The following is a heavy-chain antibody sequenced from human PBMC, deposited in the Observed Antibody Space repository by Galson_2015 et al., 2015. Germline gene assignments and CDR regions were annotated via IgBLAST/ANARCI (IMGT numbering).Heavy chain of an antibody. V-gene: IGHV5-51*01. J-gene: IGHJ4*02. Sequence: QSGAEVKKPGESLKISCKVSGYSFTTYWIGWVRQLPGRGLEWMGIIYPGDSETRYSPSFQGQVTISADKSVSTAYLQWSSLKASDTAMYFCARRKSGTPPSPFDYWGQGTLVTVSS. CDR3: ARRKSGTPPSPFDY. D-gene: IGHD1-26*01. CDR2: IYPGDSET. CDR1: GYSFTTYW.